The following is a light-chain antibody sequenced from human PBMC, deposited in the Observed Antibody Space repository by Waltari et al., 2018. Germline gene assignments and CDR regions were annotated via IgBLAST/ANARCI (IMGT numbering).Light chain of an antibody. V-gene: IGLV2-8*01. CDR1: SDVGGYNY. CDR2: EVS. J-gene: IGLJ1*01. CDR3: SSYAGSNNYV. Sequence: QSALTQPPSASGSPGQSVTISCTGTSDVGGYNYVSWYQQHPGKATKLMIYEVSKRPSGVPDRFSGSKSGNTASLTVSGLQAEDEADYYCSSYAGSNNYVFGTGTKVTVL.